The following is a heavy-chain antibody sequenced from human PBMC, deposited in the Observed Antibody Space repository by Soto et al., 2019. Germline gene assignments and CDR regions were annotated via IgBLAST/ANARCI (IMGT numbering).Heavy chain of an antibody. CDR3: ARVRCSGGSCYSRAYAFDI. D-gene: IGHD2-15*01. Sequence: VASVKVSCKASGGTFSSYAISWVRQAPGQGLEWMGGIIPIFGTANYAQKFQGRVTITADESTSTAYMELSSLRSEDTAVYYCARVRCSGGSCYSRAYAFDIWGQGTMVTVSS. J-gene: IGHJ3*02. V-gene: IGHV1-69*13. CDR1: GGTFSSYA. CDR2: IIPIFGTA.